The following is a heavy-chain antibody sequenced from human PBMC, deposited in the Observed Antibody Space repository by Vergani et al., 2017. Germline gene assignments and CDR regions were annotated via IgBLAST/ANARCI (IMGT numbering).Heavy chain of an antibody. J-gene: IGHJ5*02. Sequence: QLQLQESGPGLVKPSATLSLTCSVSGASIRSRNYYWGWIRQPPGKGLEWIASIYYSGSTYYNPSLKSRITISVDTSKNQFSLKLSSVTAADTAVYFCERHSTVEGLVKLGWIDPWGQGILVTVSS. V-gene: IGHV4-39*01. CDR2: IYYSGST. D-gene: IGHD6-19*01. CDR3: ERHSTVEGLVKLGWIDP. CDR1: GASIRSRNYY.